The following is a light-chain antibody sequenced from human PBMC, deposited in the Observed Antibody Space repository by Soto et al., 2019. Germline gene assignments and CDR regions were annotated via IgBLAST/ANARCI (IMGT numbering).Light chain of an antibody. Sequence: QPALTQPAYVTRSPGQSITISRNETSNDFGSFNLASLYQQHSGKAPKLMIYEGSKRPSGVSNRFSGSKSGNTASLTISVLQAEDEADYYCCSYVGSSTLVFGTGTKVTVL. CDR1: SNDFGSFNL. V-gene: IGLV2-23*01. CDR3: CSYVGSSTLV. CDR2: EGS. J-gene: IGLJ1*01.